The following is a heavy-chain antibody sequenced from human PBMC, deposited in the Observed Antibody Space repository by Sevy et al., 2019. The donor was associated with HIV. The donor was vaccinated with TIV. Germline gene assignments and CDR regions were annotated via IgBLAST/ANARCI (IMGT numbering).Heavy chain of an antibody. CDR3: LGFYSSTNCRFAY. V-gene: IGHV3-30*01. CDR2: MSYDDITK. CDR1: GFNIRNYA. Sequence: GGSLRLSCSASGFNIRNYAMHWVRQAPGKGLEWVAVMSYDDITKSYADSVKGRFTISRDNAKNTLYLQMNNLGAEDTALYYCLGFYSSTNCRFAYWGQGTLVTVSS. D-gene: IGHD2-2*01. J-gene: IGHJ4*02.